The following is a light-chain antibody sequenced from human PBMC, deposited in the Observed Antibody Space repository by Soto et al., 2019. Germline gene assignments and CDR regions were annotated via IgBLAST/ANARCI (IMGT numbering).Light chain of an antibody. Sequence: QSVLTQQPSVSGAPGQRVTIACTGSSSNIGAGYDVHWYQQFPGTAPKLLIFGNINRPSGVPDRCSGSKSGTSASLAITGLQAEYEADYYCQSYDTSLRGAVFGGGTQLTVL. CDR3: QSYDTSLRGAV. V-gene: IGLV1-40*01. J-gene: IGLJ7*01. CDR1: SSNIGAGYD. CDR2: GNI.